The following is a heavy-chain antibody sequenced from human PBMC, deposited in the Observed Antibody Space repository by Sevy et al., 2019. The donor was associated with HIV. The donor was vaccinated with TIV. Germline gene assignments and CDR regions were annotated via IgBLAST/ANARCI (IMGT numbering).Heavy chain of an antibody. CDR3: ARGGGNSFLDAFDI. V-gene: IGHV4-61*02. CDR2: IYTSGST. J-gene: IGHJ3*02. Sequence: SETLSLTCTVSGGSISSGSYYWSWIRQPAGKGLEWIGRIYTSGSTNYNPSLMSRVTISVDTSKNQFSLKLSSVTAAHTAVFYCARGGGNSFLDAFDIWGQGTMVTVSS. D-gene: IGHD2-21*02. CDR1: GGSISSGSYY.